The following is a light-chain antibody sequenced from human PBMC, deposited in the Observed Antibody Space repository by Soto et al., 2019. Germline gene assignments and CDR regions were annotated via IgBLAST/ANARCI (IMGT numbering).Light chain of an antibody. CDR1: QSVNSNY. V-gene: IGKV3-20*01. Sequence: EIVFPQSPGTLSLSPGDRATLSCRASQSVNSNYLAWYQRKPGQAPRLLIYGASNRATDIPYRFSASGSGTDFTLTITRLEAEDFAVYYCQQYDSTPPSFGQGTKVEVK. CDR2: GAS. J-gene: IGKJ1*01. CDR3: QQYDSTPPS.